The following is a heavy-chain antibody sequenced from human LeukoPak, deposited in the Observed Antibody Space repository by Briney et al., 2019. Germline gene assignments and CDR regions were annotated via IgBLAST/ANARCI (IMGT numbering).Heavy chain of an antibody. Sequence: GSLRLSCAASGFTFSSYAMHWVRQAPGKGLEWVAVISYDGSNKYYADSVKGRFTISRDNSKNTLYLQMNSLRAEDTAVYYCARSPVSDYWGQGTLVTVSS. CDR2: ISYDGSNK. CDR3: ARSPVSDY. CDR1: GFTFSSYA. V-gene: IGHV3-30-3*01. J-gene: IGHJ4*02.